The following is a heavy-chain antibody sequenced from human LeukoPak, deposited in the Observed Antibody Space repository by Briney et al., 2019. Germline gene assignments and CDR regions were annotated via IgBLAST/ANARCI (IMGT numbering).Heavy chain of an antibody. CDR1: GGSISSSSYY. Sequence: SETLSLTCIVSGGSISSSSYYWGWIRQPPGKGLEWIGSIYYSGSTYYNPSLKSRVTISVDTSKNQFSLKLSSVTAADTAVYYCAREVVVVAATSNYWFDPWGQGTLVTVSS. V-gene: IGHV4-39*07. CDR3: AREVVVVAATSNYWFDP. J-gene: IGHJ5*02. D-gene: IGHD2-15*01. CDR2: IYYSGST.